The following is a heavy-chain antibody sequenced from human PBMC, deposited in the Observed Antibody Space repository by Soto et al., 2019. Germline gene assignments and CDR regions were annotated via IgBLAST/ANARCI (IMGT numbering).Heavy chain of an antibody. CDR1: GFTFSSYG. CDR3: AKDRQWLVPNLGTIDY. CDR2: ISYDGSNK. Sequence: PGGSLRLSCAASGFTFSSYGMHWVRQAPGKGLEWVAVISYDGSNKYYADSVKGRFTISRDNSKNTLYLQMNTLRAEDTAVYYCAKDRQWLVPNLGTIDYWGQGTLVTVSS. D-gene: IGHD6-19*01. J-gene: IGHJ4*02. V-gene: IGHV3-30*18.